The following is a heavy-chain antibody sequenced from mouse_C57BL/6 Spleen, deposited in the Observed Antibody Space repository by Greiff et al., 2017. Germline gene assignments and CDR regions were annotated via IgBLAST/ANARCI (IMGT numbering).Heavy chain of an antibody. CDR1: GYSFTGYF. Sequence: VQLQQSGPELVKPGDSVKISCKASGYSFTGYFMNWVMQSHGKSLEWIGRITPYNGDTFYNQKFKCKATLTVDKSSSTAHMELRSLTSEDSAVYYCARDYRNFRFDYWGQGTTLTVSS. CDR2: ITPYNGDT. V-gene: IGHV1-20*01. J-gene: IGHJ2*01. D-gene: IGHD2-5*01. CDR3: ARDYRNFRFDY.